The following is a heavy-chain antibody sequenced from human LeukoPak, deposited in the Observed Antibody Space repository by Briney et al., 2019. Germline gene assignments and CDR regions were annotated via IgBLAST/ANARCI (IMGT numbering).Heavy chain of an antibody. D-gene: IGHD6-13*01. CDR3: ARVKQRQQLVLSAVFYYYMDV. J-gene: IGHJ6*03. V-gene: IGHV4-34*01. Sequence: SETLSLTCAVYGGSFSGYYWSWIRQPPGKGLEWIGKINHSGSTNYNPSLKSRVTISVDTSKNQFSLKLSSVTAADTAVYYCARVKQRQQLVLSAVFYYYMDVWGKGTTVTVSS. CDR2: INHSGST. CDR1: GGSFSGYY.